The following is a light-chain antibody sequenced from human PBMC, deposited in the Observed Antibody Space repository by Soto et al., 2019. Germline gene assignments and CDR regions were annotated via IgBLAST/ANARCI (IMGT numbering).Light chain of an antibody. CDR2: SAS. CDR1: QSVSSNY. J-gene: IGKJ1*01. V-gene: IGKV3-20*01. Sequence: EIVLTQSPGTLSLSPGERATLSCRASQSVSSNYLAWYQQKPGQAPRLLIYSASSRATGIPDRISGSGSGTDFTLIISRLEPEDFAVYYCQQYCSSPWTFGQGTKVEIK. CDR3: QQYCSSPWT.